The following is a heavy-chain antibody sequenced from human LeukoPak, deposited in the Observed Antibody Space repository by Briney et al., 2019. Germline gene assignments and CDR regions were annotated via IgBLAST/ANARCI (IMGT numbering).Heavy chain of an antibody. D-gene: IGHD3-22*01. J-gene: IGHJ3*02. V-gene: IGHV3-53*01. CDR2: IYSGGST. Sequence: TGGSLRLSCIASGFTVSSHYVTWVRQAPGKGLEWVSVIYSGGSTYYADSVKGRFTISRDNSKNILYLQMNNLRAEDTAVYYCASNYDSSFGASDIWGQGTMVTVSS. CDR3: ASNYDSSFGASDI. CDR1: GFTVSSHY.